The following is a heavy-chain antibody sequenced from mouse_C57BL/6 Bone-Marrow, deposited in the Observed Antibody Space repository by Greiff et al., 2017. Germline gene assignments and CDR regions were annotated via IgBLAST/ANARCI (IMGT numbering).Heavy chain of an antibody. D-gene: IGHD1-1*02. CDR3: ARGGGGGWAWFGG. J-gene: IGHJ3*01. Sequence: QVQLQQPGAELVKPGASVKLSCKASGYTFTSYWMHWVKQRPGQGLEWIGMIHPNSGSTNYNEKFKSKATLTVDKSTSTAYMQISSLTSEDSAVYYCARGGGGGWAWFGGWGQGALVTGSA. V-gene: IGHV1-64*01. CDR2: IHPNSGST. CDR1: GYTFTSYW.